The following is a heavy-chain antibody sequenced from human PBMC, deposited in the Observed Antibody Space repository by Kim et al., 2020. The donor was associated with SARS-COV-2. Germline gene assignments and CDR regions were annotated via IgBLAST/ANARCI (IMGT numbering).Heavy chain of an antibody. CDR2: A. D-gene: IGHD3-10*01. V-gene: IGHV1-69*01. J-gene: IGHJ4*02. Sequence: ANYAQKLQGRVTITADESTSTAYMELSSLRSEDTAVYYCAIMVRGVILDYWGQGTLVTVSS. CDR3: AIMVRGVILDY.